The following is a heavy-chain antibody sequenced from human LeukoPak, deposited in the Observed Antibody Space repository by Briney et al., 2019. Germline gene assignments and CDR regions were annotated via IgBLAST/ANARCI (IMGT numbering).Heavy chain of an antibody. CDR1: GFIFSNYA. D-gene: IGHD2-2*01. V-gene: IGHV3-23*01. J-gene: IGHJ4*02. CDR2: IDSTGAYT. CDR3: TRWDCTTTGCYPFDY. Sequence: GGSLRLSCAASGFIFSNYAMSWVRQAPGKGLEWVSAIDSTGAYTWYADSVKGRFTISKDSSKTILYLQMNSLRAEDAAVYYCTRWDCTTTGCYPFDYWGQGTLVTVSS.